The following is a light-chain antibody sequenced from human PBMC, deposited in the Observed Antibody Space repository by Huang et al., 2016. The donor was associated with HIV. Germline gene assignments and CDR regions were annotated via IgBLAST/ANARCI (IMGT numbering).Light chain of an antibody. CDR3: QQRSNLLT. Sequence: EIVLTQSPATLSLSPGERATLSCRASQSVNNYLGWYQQKPGQAPRLLIYDTSPRPTGIPARFSGSGSGTAFTLTISSLEPEDFAVYYCQQRSNLLTFGGGTKVEI. CDR1: QSVNNY. CDR2: DTS. V-gene: IGKV3-11*01. J-gene: IGKJ4*01.